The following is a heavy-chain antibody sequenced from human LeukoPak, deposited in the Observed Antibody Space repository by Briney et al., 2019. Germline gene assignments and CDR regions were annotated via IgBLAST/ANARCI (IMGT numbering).Heavy chain of an antibody. Sequence: EASVKVSCKASGGTFSSYAISWVRQAPGQGLEWMGRIIPILGIANYAQKFQGRVTITADKSTSTAYMELSSLRSEDTVVYYCASKATSIAAAGSFYFDYWGQGTLVTVSS. V-gene: IGHV1-69*04. CDR1: GGTFSSYA. J-gene: IGHJ4*02. CDR2: IIPILGIA. CDR3: ASKATSIAAAGSFYFDY. D-gene: IGHD6-13*01.